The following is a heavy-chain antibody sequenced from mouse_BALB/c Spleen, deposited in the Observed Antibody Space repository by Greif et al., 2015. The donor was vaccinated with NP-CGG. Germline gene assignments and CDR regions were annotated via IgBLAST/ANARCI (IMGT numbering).Heavy chain of an antibody. CDR1: GYTFTDYY. CDR3: ARRTGTEAMDY. CDR2: IYPGSGNT. Sequence: QVQLQQSGPELVKPGASVKISCKASGYTFTDYYINWVKQKPGQGLERIGWIYPGSGNTKYNEKFKGKATLTVDTSSSAVYMQLSSLTSEDTAVYFCARRTGTEAMDYWGQGTSVTVSS. V-gene: IGHV1-84*02. J-gene: IGHJ4*01. D-gene: IGHD4-1*01.